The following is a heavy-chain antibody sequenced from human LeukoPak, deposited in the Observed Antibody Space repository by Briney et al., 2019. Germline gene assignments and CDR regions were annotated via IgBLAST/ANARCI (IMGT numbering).Heavy chain of an antibody. V-gene: IGHV3-21*01. J-gene: IGHJ4*02. CDR3: AMGGPYYYDSSGPEGY. CDR2: ISSSSSYI. CDR1: GFTFSSYS. Sequence: PGGSLRLSCAASGFTFSSYSMNWVRLAPGKGLEWVSSISSSSSYIYYADSVKGRFTISRDNAKNSLYLQMNSLRAEDTAVYYCAMGGPYYYDSSGPEGYWGQGTLVTVSS. D-gene: IGHD3-22*01.